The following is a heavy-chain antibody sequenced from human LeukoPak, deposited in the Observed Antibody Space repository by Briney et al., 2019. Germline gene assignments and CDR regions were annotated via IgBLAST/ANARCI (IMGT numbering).Heavy chain of an antibody. J-gene: IGHJ4*02. CDR3: ARGYCSGGSCLNFDY. V-gene: IGHV4-59*01. Sequence: SETLSLTCTVSGASISSFYWSWIRQPPGKGLEWIGYIHYSGSTKYNPSLKSRVTISVDTSKNQFSLKLSSVTAADTAVYYCARGYCSGGSCLNFDYWGQGTLVTVSS. D-gene: IGHD2-15*01. CDR1: GASISSFY. CDR2: IHYSGST.